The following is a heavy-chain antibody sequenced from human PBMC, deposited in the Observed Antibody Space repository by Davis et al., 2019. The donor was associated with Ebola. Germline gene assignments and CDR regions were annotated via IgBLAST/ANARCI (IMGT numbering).Heavy chain of an antibody. J-gene: IGHJ5*02. D-gene: IGHD3-10*01. V-gene: IGHV4-34*01. CDR3: ARGRLLWFGELFP. CDR1: GGSFSGHY. CDR2: INHSGST. Sequence: SETLSLTCAVYGGSFSGHYWSWIRQPPGKGLEWIGEINHSGSTNYNPSLKSRVTISVDTSKNQFSLKLSSVTAADTAVYYCARGRLLWFGELFPWGQGTLVTVSS.